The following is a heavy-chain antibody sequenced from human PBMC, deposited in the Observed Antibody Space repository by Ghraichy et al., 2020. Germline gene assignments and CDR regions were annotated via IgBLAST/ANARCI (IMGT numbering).Heavy chain of an antibody. CDR3: VLYQLPEDYFDY. CDR2: IYYSGST. V-gene: IGHV4-39*01. Sequence: SETLSLTCTVSGGSISSSSYYWGWIRQPPGKGLEWIGSIYYSGSTYYNPSLKSRVTISVDTSKNQFSLMLSSVTAADTAVYYCVLYQLPEDYFDYWGQGTLVTVSS. D-gene: IGHD2-2*01. CDR1: GGSISSSSYY. J-gene: IGHJ4*02.